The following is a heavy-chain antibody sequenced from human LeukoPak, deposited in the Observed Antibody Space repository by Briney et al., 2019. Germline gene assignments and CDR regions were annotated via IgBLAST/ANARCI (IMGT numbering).Heavy chain of an antibody. CDR2: IYYSGST. Sequence: SETLSLTCTVSGGSISSGDYYWSWIRQYPGRGLEWIANIYYSGSTNYNPSLKSRVTISVDTSKNQFSLKLRSVNAADTAVYYCARRAASGIVDYWGQGTLVTVSS. V-gene: IGHV4-61*08. CDR3: ARRAASGIVDY. CDR1: GGSISSGDYY. J-gene: IGHJ4*02. D-gene: IGHD1-26*01.